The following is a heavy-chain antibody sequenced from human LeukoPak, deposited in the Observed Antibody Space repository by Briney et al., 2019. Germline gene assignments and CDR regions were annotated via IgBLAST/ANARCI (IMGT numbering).Heavy chain of an antibody. CDR1: GFTFSSYA. CDR3: ANPPIVVVVAATHYYMDV. CDR2: ISGSGGST. Sequence: PGGSLRLSCAASGFTFSSYAMSWVRQAPGKGLEWVSAISGSGGSTYYADSVKGRFTISRDNSKNTLYLQMNSLRAEGTAVYYCANPPIVVVVAATHYYMDVWGKGTTVTVSS. D-gene: IGHD2-15*01. V-gene: IGHV3-23*01. J-gene: IGHJ6*03.